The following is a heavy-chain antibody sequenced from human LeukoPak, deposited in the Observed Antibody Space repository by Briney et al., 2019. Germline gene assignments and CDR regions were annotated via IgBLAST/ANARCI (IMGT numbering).Heavy chain of an antibody. V-gene: IGHV5-51*01. CDR1: GYSFTSYW. J-gene: IGHJ5*02. D-gene: IGHD3-3*01. CDR2: IYPGDSDT. CDR3: ARRGIFGVITGGTWFDP. Sequence: GGSLKISCKASGYSFTSYWIGWVRQMPGKGLEWMGIIYPGDSDTRYSPSFQGQVTISADKSISTAYLQWDSLKASDTAKYYCARRGIFGVITGGTWFDPWGQGTLVTVSS.